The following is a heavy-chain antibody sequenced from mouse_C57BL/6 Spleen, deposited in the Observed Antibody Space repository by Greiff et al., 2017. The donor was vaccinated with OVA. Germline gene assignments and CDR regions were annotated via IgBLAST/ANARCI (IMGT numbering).Heavy chain of an antibody. CDR3: ATGGTLCYFDY. Sequence: QVQLKESGAELVRPGTSVKVSCKASGYAFTNYLIAWVQQRPGQGLEWIGVINPGSGGTNYTEKFKGRATLTADKASSTAYMQLSSLTSEDSAVYFCATGGTLCYFDYWGQGTTLTVSS. V-gene: IGHV1-54*01. CDR2: INPGSGGT. D-gene: IGHD5-1*01. CDR1: GYAFTNYL. J-gene: IGHJ2*01.